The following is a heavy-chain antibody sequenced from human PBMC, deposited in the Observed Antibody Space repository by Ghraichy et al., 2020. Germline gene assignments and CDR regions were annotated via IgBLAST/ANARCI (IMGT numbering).Heavy chain of an antibody. Sequence: GESLNISCAASGFTFSSYAMSWVRQAPGKGLEWVSAISGSGGSTYYADSVKGRFTISRDNSKNTLYLQMNSLRAEDTAVYYCAKDPSAGSYYGSGSFLRYYYGMDVWGQGTTVTVSS. D-gene: IGHD3-10*01. V-gene: IGHV3-23*01. J-gene: IGHJ6*02. CDR3: AKDPSAGSYYGSGSFLRYYYGMDV. CDR2: ISGSGGST. CDR1: GFTFSSYA.